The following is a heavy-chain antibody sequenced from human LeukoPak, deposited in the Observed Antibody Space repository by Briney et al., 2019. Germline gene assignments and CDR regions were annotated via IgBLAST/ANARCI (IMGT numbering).Heavy chain of an antibody. J-gene: IGHJ4*02. D-gene: IGHD2-15*01. V-gene: IGHV3-23*01. CDR3: AKVPRTRIVVVVAAPVYYFDY. Sequence: GGSLRLSCAASGFTFSSYAMSWVRQAPGKGLEWVSGISGSGGSTYYADSVKGRFTISRDNSKNTLYLQMNSLRAEDTAVYYCAKVPRTRIVVVVAAPVYYFDYWGQGTLVTVSS. CDR1: GFTFSSYA. CDR2: ISGSGGST.